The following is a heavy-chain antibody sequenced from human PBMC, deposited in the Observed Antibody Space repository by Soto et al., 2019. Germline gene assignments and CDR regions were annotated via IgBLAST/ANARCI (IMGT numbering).Heavy chain of an antibody. D-gene: IGHD1-26*01. V-gene: IGHV3-23*01. Sequence: GGSLRLSCAASGFTFSSYGMSWVRQAPGKGLEWVSAMSGSGGSTYYADSVKGRFTISRDNSKSTVYLELNNLSAEDTAVYHCAKNQGVELVPLATVDWFDPWGQGSVVTVSS. CDR3: AKNQGVELVPLATVDWFDP. CDR1: GFTFSSYG. CDR2: MSGSGGST. J-gene: IGHJ5*02.